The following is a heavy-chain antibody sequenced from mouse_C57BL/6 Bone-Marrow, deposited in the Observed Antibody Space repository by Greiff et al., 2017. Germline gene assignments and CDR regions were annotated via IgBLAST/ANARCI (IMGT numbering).Heavy chain of an antibody. CDR2: IDPSDSYT. J-gene: IGHJ2*01. D-gene: IGHD2-1*01. Sequence: QVQLQQPGAELVRPGTSVKLSCKASGYTFTSYWMHWVKQRPGQGLEWIGVIDPSDSYTNYNHKFKGKATLTVDTSSSTAYMQLSRLRSEDSAVYYCARKIYYGNPFDYWGQGTTLTVSS. CDR1: GYTFTSYW. V-gene: IGHV1-59*01. CDR3: ARKIYYGNPFDY.